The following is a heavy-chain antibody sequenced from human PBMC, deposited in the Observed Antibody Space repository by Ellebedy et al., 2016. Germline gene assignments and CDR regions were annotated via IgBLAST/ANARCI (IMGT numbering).Heavy chain of an antibody. D-gene: IGHD2-15*01. Sequence: GGSLRLFCAASGFTFSSYDMHWVLQATGKGLEWVSAIGTAGDTYYPGSVKGRFTISRENAKNSLYLQMNSLRAGDTAVYYCARVGPIYCSGGSCYSEDAFDIWGQGTMVTVSS. J-gene: IGHJ3*02. CDR2: IGTAGDT. CDR3: ARVGPIYCSGGSCYSEDAFDI. CDR1: GFTFSSYD. V-gene: IGHV3-13*01.